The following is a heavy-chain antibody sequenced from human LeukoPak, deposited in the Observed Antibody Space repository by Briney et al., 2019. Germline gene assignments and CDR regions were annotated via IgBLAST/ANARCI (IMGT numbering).Heavy chain of an antibody. J-gene: IGHJ5*02. V-gene: IGHV4-59*01. Sequence: SETLSLTCTVSGGSISSYYWSWIRQPPGKGLEWIGYIYYSGSTNYNPSLKSRVTISVDTSKNQFSLKLSSVTAADTAVYYCARGTPYYDILTGYSYNWFDPWGQGTLVTVSS. CDR2: IYYSGST. CDR3: ARGTPYYDILTGYSYNWFDP. CDR1: GGSISSYY. D-gene: IGHD3-9*01.